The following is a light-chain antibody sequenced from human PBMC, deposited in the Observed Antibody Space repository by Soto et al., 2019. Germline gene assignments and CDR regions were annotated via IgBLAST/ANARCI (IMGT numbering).Light chain of an antibody. CDR2: GAS. CDR3: QQPYATPWT. V-gene: IGKV1-39*01. J-gene: IGKJ1*01. CDR1: QSIGSF. Sequence: DIQMTQSPSSLSTSVGDRVTITCRASQSIGSFLNWYQHQPGKAPKLLIYGASNLQSGVPSRCSGSGSGTEFTLTISSLRPEDFATYYCQQPYATPWTFGQGTRVEIK.